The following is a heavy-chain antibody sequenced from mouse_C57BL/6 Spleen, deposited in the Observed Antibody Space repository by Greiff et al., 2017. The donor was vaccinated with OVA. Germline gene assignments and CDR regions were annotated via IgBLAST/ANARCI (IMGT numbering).Heavy chain of an antibody. CDR1: GYSITSGYY. CDR2: ISYDGSN. Sequence: DVQLQESGPGLVKPSQSLSLTCSVTGYSITSGYYWNWIRQFPGNKLEWMGYISYDGSNNYNPSLKNRISITRDTSKNQFFLKLNSVTTEDTATYYCARRYYGRRDYAMDYWGQGTSVTVSS. V-gene: IGHV3-6*01. D-gene: IGHD1-1*01. CDR3: ARRYYGRRDYAMDY. J-gene: IGHJ4*01.